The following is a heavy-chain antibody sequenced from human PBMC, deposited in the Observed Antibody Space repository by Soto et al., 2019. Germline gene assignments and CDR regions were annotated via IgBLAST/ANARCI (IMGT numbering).Heavy chain of an antibody. V-gene: IGHV3-23*01. CDR1: GFTFSSHV. D-gene: IGHD6-25*01. Sequence: LRPPCAASGFTFSSHVLSWVRQAPGKVLEWVSGISTGGVSTDYADPEQGRCTISRDNSKNTLHLQMKSLRAEDTAVYYCARSREIIASAGSFDYWGQGTLVTVSA. CDR3: ARSREIIASAGSFDY. J-gene: IGHJ4*02. CDR2: ISTGGVST.